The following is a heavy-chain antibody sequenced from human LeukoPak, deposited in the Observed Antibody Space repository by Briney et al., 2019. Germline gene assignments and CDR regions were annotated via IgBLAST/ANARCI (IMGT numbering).Heavy chain of an antibody. CDR2: MNPNSGNT. Sequence: ASVKVSCKASGYTFTSYDINWVRQATGQGLEWMGWMNPNSGNTGYAQKFQGRVTMTRNTSISTAYMELSSLRSEDTAVYYCASTMIRGVISRGARDYWGQGTLVTVSS. J-gene: IGHJ4*02. CDR3: ASTMIRGVISRGARDY. D-gene: IGHD3-10*01. CDR1: GYTFTSYD. V-gene: IGHV1-8*02.